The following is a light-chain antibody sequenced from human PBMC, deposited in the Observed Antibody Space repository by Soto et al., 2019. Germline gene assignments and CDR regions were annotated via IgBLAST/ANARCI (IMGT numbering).Light chain of an antibody. Sequence: DIQMTLSASALAGSVGDGVTFTCRASQTINIWLSWYQQKPGKAPKLLIYDASTLESGVPSRFSGSGSGTEFTLTISSLQTDDFATYYCQQYNSYWTFGQGTKVDIK. J-gene: IGKJ1*01. CDR1: QTINIW. CDR2: DAS. CDR3: QQYNSYWT. V-gene: IGKV1-5*01.